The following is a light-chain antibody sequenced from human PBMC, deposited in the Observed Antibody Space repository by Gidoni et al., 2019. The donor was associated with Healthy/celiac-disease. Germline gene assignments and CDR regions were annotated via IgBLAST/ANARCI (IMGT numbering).Light chain of an antibody. Sequence: QSALTQPASVSGSPGQSITISSTGTSSDVGGYNYVSWYQQHPGKAPKLMIYEVSNRPSGVSDRFSGSKAGNTASLTISGLQDEDEADYYCSSYTSSSTQVFGGGTKLTVL. J-gene: IGLJ3*02. CDR2: EVS. CDR1: SSDVGGYNY. V-gene: IGLV2-14*01. CDR3: SSYTSSSTQV.